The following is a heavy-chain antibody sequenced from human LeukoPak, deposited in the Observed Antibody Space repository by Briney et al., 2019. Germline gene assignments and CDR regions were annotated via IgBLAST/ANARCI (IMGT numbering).Heavy chain of an antibody. V-gene: IGHV3-66*01. CDR2: IYSGGST. Sequence: PGGSLRLSCAASGFTVSSNYMSWVRQAPGKGLEWVSVIYSGGSTYYADSVKGGFTISRDNSKNTLYLQMNSLRAEDTAVYYCARGSNVDTAMVPMGYWGQGTLVTVSS. CDR3: ARGSNVDTAMVPMGY. CDR1: GFTVSSNY. D-gene: IGHD5-18*01. J-gene: IGHJ4*02.